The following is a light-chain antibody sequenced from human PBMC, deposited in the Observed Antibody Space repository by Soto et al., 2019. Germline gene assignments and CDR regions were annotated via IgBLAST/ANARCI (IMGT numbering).Light chain of an antibody. CDR3: QHFGNSQYT. CDR2: ATA. V-gene: IGKV3-20*01. Sequence: EIVLTQSPGTLSLSPGERVTLSCRASQSVSASYLGWYQQKSGQAPRLLIYATASRATGIPDMFSGSGSGTESSLTISRLEPEDFAVYYCQHFGNSQYTFGQGTKLEIK. J-gene: IGKJ2*01. CDR1: QSVSASY.